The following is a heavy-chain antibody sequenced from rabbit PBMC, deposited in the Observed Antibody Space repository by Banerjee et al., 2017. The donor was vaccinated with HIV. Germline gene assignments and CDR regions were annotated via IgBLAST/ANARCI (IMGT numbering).Heavy chain of an antibody. Sequence: QEQLEESGGDLVKPGASLTLTCTASGFTISSISWICWVRQAPGKGLEWIACIYSGSSGSTYYASRAKGRFTISKTSSTTVTLQMTSLIAADTATYFCARHETGTSGWNFALWGPGTLVTVS. J-gene: IGHJ6*01. V-gene: IGHV1S45*01. CDR3: ARHETGTSGWNFAL. CDR1: GFTISSISW. CDR2: IYSGSSGST. D-gene: IGHD1-1*01.